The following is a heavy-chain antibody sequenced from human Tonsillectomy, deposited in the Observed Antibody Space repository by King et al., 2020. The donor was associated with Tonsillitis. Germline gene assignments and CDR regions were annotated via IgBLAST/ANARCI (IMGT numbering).Heavy chain of an antibody. J-gene: IGHJ1*01. Sequence: VQLVESGGGVVQPGRSLRLSCTASGSTFSKYGMHWVRQTPGKGLEWVAAISYEGSNKYYADSVRGRFTISGDNSKNTLYLQMNRLRLEDTGFYYCEQEGVGYGDYKYFQHWGLGTLVTVSS. CDR2: ISYEGSNK. D-gene: IGHD4-17*01. CDR3: EQEGVGYGDYKYFQH. V-gene: IGHV3-30*18. CDR1: GSTFSKYG.